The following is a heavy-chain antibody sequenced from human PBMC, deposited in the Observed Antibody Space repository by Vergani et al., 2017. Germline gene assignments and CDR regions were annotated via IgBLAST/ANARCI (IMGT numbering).Heavy chain of an antibody. D-gene: IGHD4-11*01. CDR3: ARDVLGSNSDY. V-gene: IGHV4-61*02. CDR1: GGSISSGSYY. J-gene: IGHJ4*02. CDR2: IYTSGST. Sequence: QVQLQESGPGLVKPSQTLSLTCTVSGGSISSGSYYWSWIRQPAGKGLEWIGRIYTSGSTNYNPSLKSRVTMSVDTSKNQFSLKLSSVTAADTAVYYCARDVLGSNSDYWGQGTLVTVSS.